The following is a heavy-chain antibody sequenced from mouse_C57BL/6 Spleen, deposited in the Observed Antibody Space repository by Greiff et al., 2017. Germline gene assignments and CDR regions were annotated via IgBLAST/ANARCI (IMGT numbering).Heavy chain of an antibody. D-gene: IGHD4-1*01. J-gene: IGHJ2*01. Sequence: EVKLMEAGGGLVKPGGSLKLSCAASGFTFSSYAMSWVRQTPEKRLERVATISDGGSYTYYPDNVKGRFTISRDNAKNNLYLQMSHLKSEDTAMYYCARGGTGYYFDYWGQGTTRTVSS. V-gene: IGHV5-4*03. CDR1: GFTFSSYA. CDR3: ARGGTGYYFDY. CDR2: ISDGGSYT.